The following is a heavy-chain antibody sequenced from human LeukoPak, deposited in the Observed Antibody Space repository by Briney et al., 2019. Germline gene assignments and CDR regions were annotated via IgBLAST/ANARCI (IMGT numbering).Heavy chain of an antibody. J-gene: IGHJ3*02. CDR1: GDSISSYY. CDR3: ARGFWSGYTHAFDI. Sequence: SETLSLTCTVSGDSISSYYWSWIRQPAGKGLEWIGRIYTSGSTNYNPSLKSRVTMSVDTSKNQFSLKLSSVTAADTAVYYCARGFWSGYTHAFDIWGQGTMVTVSS. D-gene: IGHD3-3*01. V-gene: IGHV4-4*07. CDR2: IYTSGST.